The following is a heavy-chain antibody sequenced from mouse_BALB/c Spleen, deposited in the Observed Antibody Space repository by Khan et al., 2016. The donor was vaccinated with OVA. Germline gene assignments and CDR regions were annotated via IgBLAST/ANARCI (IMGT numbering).Heavy chain of an antibody. D-gene: IGHD2-4*01. J-gene: IGHJ3*01. CDR3: ARRGYDYGRGALFAY. CDR1: GFSLNNYS. CDR2: IWSAGST. V-gene: IGHV2-2*02. Sequence: VELVESGPGLVQPSQSLSITCTVSGFSLNNYSVHWVRQSPGKGLEWLGVIWSAGSTDYNAAFISRLTISKDNSRSQVFFKMNSLQPNDTAMYYCARRGYDYGRGALFAYWGQGTPVTVSA.